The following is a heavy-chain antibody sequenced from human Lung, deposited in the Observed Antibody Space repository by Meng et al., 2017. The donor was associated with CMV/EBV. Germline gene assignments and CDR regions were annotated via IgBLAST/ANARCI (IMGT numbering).Heavy chain of an antibody. CDR3: ARVTIFWNGYYSRFDY. Sequence: SXTLSLXCTVSGGSISSSSYYWGWIRQPPGKGLEWIATIYYSGSTYYNPSLKSRVTISVDTSKNQFSLKLSSVTAADTAVYYCARVTIFWNGYYSRFDYLGQGXLVTVSS. D-gene: IGHD3-3*01. CDR1: GGSISSSSYY. J-gene: IGHJ4*02. V-gene: IGHV4-39*07. CDR2: IYYSGST.